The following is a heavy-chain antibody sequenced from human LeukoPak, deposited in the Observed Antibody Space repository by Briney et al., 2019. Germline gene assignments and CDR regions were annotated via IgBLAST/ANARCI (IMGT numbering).Heavy chain of an antibody. CDR3: ARARNNPTVTTRLGYYCYYMDV. Sequence: SVKVSCKASGGTFSGYAISWVRQAPGQGLEWMGGIIPIFGTANYAQKFQGRVTITTDESTSTAYMELSSLRSEDTAVYYCARARNNPTVTTRLGYYCYYMDVWGKGTTVTVSS. J-gene: IGHJ6*03. CDR2: IIPIFGTA. D-gene: IGHD4-17*01. V-gene: IGHV1-69*05. CDR1: GGTFSGYA.